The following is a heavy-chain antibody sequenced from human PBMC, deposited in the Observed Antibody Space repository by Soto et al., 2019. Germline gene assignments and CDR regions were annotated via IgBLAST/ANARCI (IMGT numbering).Heavy chain of an antibody. Sequence: GGSLRLSCAASGFTFSSYWMHWVRQAPGKGLVWVSRINSDGSSTTYADSVKGRFTISRDNAKNTLYLQMNSLRAEDTAVYYCAKGVPKPIPAYYDFWSGFPFDYWGQGTLVTVSS. J-gene: IGHJ4*02. V-gene: IGHV3-74*01. D-gene: IGHD3-3*01. CDR2: INSDGSST. CDR1: GFTFSSYW. CDR3: AKGVPKPIPAYYDFWSGFPFDY.